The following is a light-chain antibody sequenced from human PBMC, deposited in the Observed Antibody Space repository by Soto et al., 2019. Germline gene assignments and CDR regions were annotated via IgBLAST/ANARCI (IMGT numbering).Light chain of an antibody. V-gene: IGKV3-11*01. CDR1: QSVSSY. CDR2: DAS. Sequence: EIVLTQSPATLSLSPGERATLSCRASQSVSSYFAWYQQKHGQAPRLLIYDASNRATGIPARFSGSGSRTDFTSTISSLEPEDFAGYDCPHRLTFGKGNTLEVK. J-gene: IGKJ2*01. CDR3: PHRLT.